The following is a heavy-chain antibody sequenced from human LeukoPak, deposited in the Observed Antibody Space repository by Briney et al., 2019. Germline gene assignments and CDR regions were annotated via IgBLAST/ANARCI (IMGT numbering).Heavy chain of an antibody. Sequence: GGSLSLSCAASGFTFSSYGMHWVRQAPGKGLEWVAVISYDGSNKYYADSVKGRFTISRDNSKNTLYLQMNSLRAEDTAVYYCAKGTTFDYWGQGTLVTVSS. D-gene: IGHD1-1*01. CDR2: ISYDGSNK. CDR3: AKGTTFDY. J-gene: IGHJ4*02. V-gene: IGHV3-30*18. CDR1: GFTFSSYG.